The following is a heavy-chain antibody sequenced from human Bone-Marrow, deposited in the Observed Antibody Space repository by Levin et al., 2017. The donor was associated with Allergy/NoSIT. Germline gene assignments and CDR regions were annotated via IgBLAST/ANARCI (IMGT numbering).Heavy chain of an antibody. V-gene: IGHV1-2*02. Sequence: ASVKVSCKASGYTFADFYMHWVRQAPGQGLEWMGWINPKSGGTRYSQDFQGRVTMTTDTSISTAYMELSRLRSDDTGVYYCVPGGDSHDTTGDQYYFDYWGQGTLVTVSS. CDR3: VPGGDSHDTTGDQYYFDY. CDR1: GYTFADFY. D-gene: IGHD3-22*01. CDR2: INPKSGGT. J-gene: IGHJ4*02.